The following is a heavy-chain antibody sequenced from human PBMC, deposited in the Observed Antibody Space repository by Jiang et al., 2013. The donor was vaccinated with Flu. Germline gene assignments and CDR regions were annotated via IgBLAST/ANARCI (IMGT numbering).Heavy chain of an antibody. Sequence: GPGLVKPSETLSLTCTVSGGSISSSSYYWGWIRQPPGKGLEWIGSIYYSGSTYYNPSLKSRVTISVDTSKNQFSLKLSSVTAADTAVYYCASAPGYCSGGSCYGLWFDPWGQGNPGHRLL. J-gene: IGHJ5*02. D-gene: IGHD2-15*01. CDR1: GGSISSSSYY. V-gene: IGHV4-39*07. CDR2: IYYSGST. CDR3: ASAPGYCSGGSCYGLWFDP.